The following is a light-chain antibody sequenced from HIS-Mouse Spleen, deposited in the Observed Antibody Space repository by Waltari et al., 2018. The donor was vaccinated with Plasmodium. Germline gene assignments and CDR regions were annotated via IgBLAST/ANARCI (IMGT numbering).Light chain of an antibody. CDR1: ALQKPS. J-gene: IGLJ3*02. CDR3: QSADSSGTPNWV. CDR2: KDS. V-gene: IGLV3-25*03. Sequence: SYELTQPPSVSVSPGQTARLTCSGDALQKPSSYCYQQNPGQAPVLVIYKDSERPSGIPERFSGSSSGTTVTLTISGVQAEDEADYYCQSADSSGTPNWVFGGGTKLTVL.